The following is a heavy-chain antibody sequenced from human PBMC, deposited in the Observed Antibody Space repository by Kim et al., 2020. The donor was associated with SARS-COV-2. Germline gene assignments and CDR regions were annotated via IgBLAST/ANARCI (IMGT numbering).Heavy chain of an antibody. V-gene: IGHV1-3*01. CDR3: ARYKDHDIVVVPAARGFDP. Sequence: ASVKVSCKASGYTFTSYAMHWVRQAPGQRLEWMGWINAGNGNTKYSQKFQGRVTITRDTSASTAYMELSSLRSEDTAVYYCARYKDHDIVVVPAARGFDPWGQGTLVTVSS. D-gene: IGHD2-2*01. CDR2: INAGNGNT. CDR1: GYTFTSYA. J-gene: IGHJ5*02.